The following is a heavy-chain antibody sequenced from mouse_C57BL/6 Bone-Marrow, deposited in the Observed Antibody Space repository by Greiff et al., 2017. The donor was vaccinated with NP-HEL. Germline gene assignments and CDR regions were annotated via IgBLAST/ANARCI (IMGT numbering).Heavy chain of an antibody. CDR2: ISGGGGNT. V-gene: IGHV5-9*01. J-gene: IGHJ2*01. Sequence: EVNLVESGGGLVKPGGSLKLSCAASGFTFSSYTMSWVRQTPEKRLEWVATISGGGGNTYYPDSVKGRFTISRDNAKNTLYLQMSSLRSEDTALYYCARKAAAYYGSSYDYWGQGTTLTVSS. CDR3: ARKAAAYYGSSYDY. D-gene: IGHD1-1*01. CDR1: GFTFSSYT.